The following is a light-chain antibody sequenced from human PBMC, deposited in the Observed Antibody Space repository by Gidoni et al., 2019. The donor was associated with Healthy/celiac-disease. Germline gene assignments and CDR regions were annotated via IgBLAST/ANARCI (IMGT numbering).Light chain of an antibody. J-gene: IGKJ5*01. Sequence: AIRMTQSPSSFSASTGDRVTITCRASQGISSYLAWYQQKPGKATKLLIYAASTLQSGVPSRFSGSGSGTDFTLTISCLQSEDFATYYCQQYYSYPITFGQXTRLEIK. CDR3: QQYYSYPIT. CDR2: AAS. CDR1: QGISSY. V-gene: IGKV1-8*01.